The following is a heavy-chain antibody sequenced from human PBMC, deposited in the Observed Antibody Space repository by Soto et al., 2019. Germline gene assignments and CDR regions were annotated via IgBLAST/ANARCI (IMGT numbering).Heavy chain of an antibody. CDR3: ARGRPNYGWNDY. CDR1: GGSFNNYC. Sequence: SETLSLTCGVYGGSFNNYCWTWIRQPPGKGLEWIGEINHSGKTNSNPSLMRRVSISVDTSKNQFSLRLDSVTDADTAIYFCARGRPNYGWNDYWGQGTLVTVSS. D-gene: IGHD3-16*01. V-gene: IGHV4-34*01. J-gene: IGHJ4*02. CDR2: INHSGKT.